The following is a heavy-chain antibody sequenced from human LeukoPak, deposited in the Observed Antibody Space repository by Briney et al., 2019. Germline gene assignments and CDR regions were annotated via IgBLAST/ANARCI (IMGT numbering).Heavy chain of an antibody. CDR2: INPSGGST. D-gene: IGHD4-23*01. CDR3: ARDHYGGNSPSFDY. CDR1: GYIFPRYY. J-gene: IGHJ4*02. V-gene: IGHV1-46*01. Sequence: SASVKVSCKASGYIFPRYYMHWVRQAPGQGLEWMGIINPSGGSTSCAQKFQGRVTMTRDTSTSTIYMELSSLRSEDTAVYYCARDHYGGNSPSFDYWGQGTLVTVSS.